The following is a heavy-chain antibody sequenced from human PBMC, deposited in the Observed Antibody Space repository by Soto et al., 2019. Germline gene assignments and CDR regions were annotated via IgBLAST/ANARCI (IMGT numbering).Heavy chain of an antibody. V-gene: IGHV3-23*01. D-gene: IGHD6-13*01. CDR2: ISASSGNT. J-gene: IGHJ4*02. Sequence: PGGSLRLSCSVSGFTFSSNAMSWVRQAPGKGLEWVSAISASSGNTYYADSVKGRFTISRDNSKSTLYLYLNILTADDTAVYYCTNGMAASGTLSHDYWGQGTLVTVSS. CDR1: GFTFSSNA. CDR3: TNGMAASGTLSHDY.